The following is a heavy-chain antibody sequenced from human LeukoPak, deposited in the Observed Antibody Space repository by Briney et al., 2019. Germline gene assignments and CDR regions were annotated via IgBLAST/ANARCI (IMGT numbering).Heavy chain of an antibody. D-gene: IGHD6-19*01. V-gene: IGHV3-9*01. J-gene: IGHJ4*02. CDR1: GFTFDGYA. Sequence: GGSLRLSCAASGFTFDGYAMHWVRQAPGKGLEWVSGISWNSGSIGYADSVKGRFTISRDNAKNSLYLQMNSPRAEDTALYYCAKGSYAVAGRFDYWGQGTLVTVSS. CDR3: AKGSYAVAGRFDY. CDR2: ISWNSGSI.